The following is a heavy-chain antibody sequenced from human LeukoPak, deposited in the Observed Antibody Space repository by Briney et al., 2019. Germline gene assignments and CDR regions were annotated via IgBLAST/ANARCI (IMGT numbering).Heavy chain of an antibody. D-gene: IGHD1-1*01. J-gene: IGHJ4*02. CDR1: GFTFSSYA. Sequence: GGSLRLSCAASGFTFSSYAMHWVRQAPGKGLEWVAVISYDGSNKYYADSVKGRFTISRDNSKNTLHLQMNSLRAEDTAVYYCAMSTDIPFDYWGQGTLVTVSS. CDR3: AMSTDIPFDY. CDR2: ISYDGSNK. V-gene: IGHV3-30*04.